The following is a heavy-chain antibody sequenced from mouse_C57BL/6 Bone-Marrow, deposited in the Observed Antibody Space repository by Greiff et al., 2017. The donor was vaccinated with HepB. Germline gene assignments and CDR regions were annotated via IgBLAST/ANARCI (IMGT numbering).Heavy chain of an antibody. CDR3: ARDLITTVVDWYFDV. Sequence: EVQLQESEGGLVQPGSSMKLSCTASGFTFSDYYMAWVRQVPEKGLEWVANINYDGSSTYYLDSLKSRFIISRDNAKNILYLQMSSLKSEDTATYYCARDLITTVVDWYFDVWGTGTTVTVSS. CDR2: INYDGSST. J-gene: IGHJ1*03. CDR1: GFTFSDYY. V-gene: IGHV5-16*01. D-gene: IGHD1-1*01.